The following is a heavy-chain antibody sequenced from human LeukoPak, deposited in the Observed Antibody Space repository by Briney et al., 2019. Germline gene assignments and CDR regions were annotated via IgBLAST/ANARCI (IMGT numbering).Heavy chain of an antibody. Sequence: GGSLRLSCAASGFTFSDYAMSWVRQAPGMGLEWISYISNSGDTIRYADAVKGRFAISRDNAKNSVSLQMNSLRADDTGLYFCAGGPQYSGSYGDWGQGTLVTVSS. D-gene: IGHD1-26*01. CDR3: AGGPQYSGSYGD. V-gene: IGHV3-11*04. CDR1: GFTFSDYA. CDR2: ISNSGDTI. J-gene: IGHJ4*02.